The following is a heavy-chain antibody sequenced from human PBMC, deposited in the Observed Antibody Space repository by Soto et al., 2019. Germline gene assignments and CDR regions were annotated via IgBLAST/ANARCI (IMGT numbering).Heavy chain of an antibody. CDR3: ARWRYYDSSGYYYFYFDY. Sequence: ASVKVSCKASGYTFTSYAMHWVRQAPGQRLEWMGWINAGNGNTKYSQKFQGRVTITRDTSASTAYMELSSVTAADTAVYYCARWRYYDSSGYYYFYFDYWGQGTLVTVSS. D-gene: IGHD3-22*01. V-gene: IGHV1-3*01. CDR2: INAGNGNT. CDR1: GYTFTSYA. J-gene: IGHJ4*02.